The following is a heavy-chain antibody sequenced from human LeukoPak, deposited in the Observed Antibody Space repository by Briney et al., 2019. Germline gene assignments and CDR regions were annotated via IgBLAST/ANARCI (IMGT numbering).Heavy chain of an antibody. D-gene: IGHD5-18*01. Sequence: PGGSLRLSCAASGFTFSSYSMNWVRQAPGKGLEWVSYISSSSSTIYYADSVKGRFTISRDNAKNSLYLQMNSLRAEDTAVYYCASTGGGGYSYGYGDFDYWGQGTLVTVSS. V-gene: IGHV3-48*01. J-gene: IGHJ4*02. CDR3: ASTGGGGYSYGYGDFDY. CDR1: GFTFSSYS. CDR2: ISSSSSTI.